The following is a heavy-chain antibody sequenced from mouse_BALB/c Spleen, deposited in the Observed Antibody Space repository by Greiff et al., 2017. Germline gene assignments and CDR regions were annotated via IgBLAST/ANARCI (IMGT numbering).Heavy chain of an antibody. V-gene: IGHV1-54*01. Sequence: QVQLQQSGAELVRPGTSVKVSCKASGYAFTNYLIEWVKQRPGQGLEWIGVINPGSGGTNYNQKFKGKATMTVDKSSSTAYMELARLTSEDSAIYYCARWGYDAKSHYWGQGTTLTVSS. D-gene: IGHD2-14*01. J-gene: IGHJ2*01. CDR3: ARWGYDAKSHY. CDR1: GYAFTNYL. CDR2: INPGSGGT.